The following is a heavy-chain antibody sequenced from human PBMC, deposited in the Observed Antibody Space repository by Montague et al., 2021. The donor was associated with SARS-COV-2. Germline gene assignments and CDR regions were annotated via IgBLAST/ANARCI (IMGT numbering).Heavy chain of an antibody. Sequence: SETLSLTCTVSGDSISSSSYNWGWIRQPPGKGLEWIGSVHYSGSPYYNPSLKSRVTIYADTSKNQLSLKLSSVTAADTAVYYCTRHVHMTWPEPSPGFDYWGQGTLVTVSS. J-gene: IGHJ4*02. CDR1: GDSISSSSYN. CDR2: VHYSGSP. D-gene: IGHD1-1*01. V-gene: IGHV4-39*01. CDR3: TRHVHMTWPEPSPGFDY.